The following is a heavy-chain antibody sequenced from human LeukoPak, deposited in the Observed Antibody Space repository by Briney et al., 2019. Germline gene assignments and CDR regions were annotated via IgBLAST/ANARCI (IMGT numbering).Heavy chain of an antibody. V-gene: IGHV3-30-3*01. CDR1: GFTFSNYP. CDR2: ISEAGTNE. J-gene: IGHJ4*02. Sequence: GGSLRLSCVASGFTFSNYPMHWVRQAPGKGLEWVAVISEAGTNEYCRDSVKGRFTISRDNSKNTPYLQMNSLRGEDTAVYYCATLWSGTYYFDYWGQGTLVTVSP. D-gene: IGHD3-3*01. CDR3: ATLWSGTYYFDY.